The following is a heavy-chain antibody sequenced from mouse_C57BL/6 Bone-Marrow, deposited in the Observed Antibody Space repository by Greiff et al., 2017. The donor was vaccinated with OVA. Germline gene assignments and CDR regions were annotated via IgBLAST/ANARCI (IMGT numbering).Heavy chain of an antibody. CDR3: ASTAQATYFDY. Sequence: QVQLQQSGPELVKPGASVKISCKASGYAFSSSWMNWVKQRPGKGLEWIGRIYPGDGDTNYNGKFKGKATLTADKSSSTAYMQLSSLTSEDSAVYFCASTAQATYFDYWGQGTTLTVSS. V-gene: IGHV1-82*01. J-gene: IGHJ2*01. D-gene: IGHD3-2*02. CDR2: IYPGDGDT. CDR1: GYAFSSSW.